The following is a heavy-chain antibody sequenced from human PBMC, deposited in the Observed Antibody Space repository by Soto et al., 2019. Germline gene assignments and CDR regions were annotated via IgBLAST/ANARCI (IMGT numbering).Heavy chain of an antibody. Sequence: GGSLRLSCAASGTALSHSYITVVSRLPAHGLDWLSCITTGSNYGEYSDSRKRRHIISRDNAKNSLYLQMNSLRDEHTAIYYWVRAGIRGQFGHGGQATAVAVSS. J-gene: IGHJ1*01. CDR2: ITTGSNYG. V-gene: IGHV3-11*06. D-gene: IGHD3-16*01. CDR3: VRAGIRGQFGH. CDR1: GTALSHSY.